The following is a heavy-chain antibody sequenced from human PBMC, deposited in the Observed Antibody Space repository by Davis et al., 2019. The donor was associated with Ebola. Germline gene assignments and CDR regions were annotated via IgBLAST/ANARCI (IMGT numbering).Heavy chain of an antibody. CDR3: ARISAQLVDY. D-gene: IGHD2-2*01. CDR1: GYSFTSYW. CDR2: INAGNGNT. V-gene: IGHV1-3*01. J-gene: IGHJ4*02. Sequence: GESLKISCQASGYSFTSYWIGWVRQMPGKGLEWMGWINAGNGNTKYSQKFQGRVTITRDTSASTAYMELSSLRSEDTAVYYCARISAQLVDYWGQGTLVTVSS.